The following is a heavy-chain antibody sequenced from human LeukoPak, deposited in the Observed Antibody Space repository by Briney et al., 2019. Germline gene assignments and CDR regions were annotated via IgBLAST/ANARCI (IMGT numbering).Heavy chain of an antibody. CDR2: IRSKANGGTT. CDR3: ARDPVGITPIDY. Sequence: GGSLRLSCTASGFTFRDCSMSWVRQAPGKGLEWVGFIRSKANGGTTEYAASVKGRFTISRDDSKSLVYLQMNSLKAEDTAVYYCARDPVGITPIDYWGQGTLVTVSS. D-gene: IGHD1-26*01. V-gene: IGHV3-49*04. CDR1: GFTFRDCS. J-gene: IGHJ4*02.